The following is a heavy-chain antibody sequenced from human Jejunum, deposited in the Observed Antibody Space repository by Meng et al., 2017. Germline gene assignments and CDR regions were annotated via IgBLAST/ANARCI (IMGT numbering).Heavy chain of an antibody. V-gene: IGHV1-2*04. CDR3: ARDAGSFLDYYFDS. CDR2: TNPDTGGT. D-gene: IGHD1-1*01. J-gene: IGHJ4*02. Sequence: QVQLVRSGAEVKKSGASVKVSCKASGYTFSDHYIHWVRQAPGQGLEWMGWTNPDTGGTNYAQKFQGWVTMTRDTSISTAYMELRRLRSDDTAVYYCARDAGSFLDYYFDSWGQGTLVTVSS. CDR1: GYTFSDHY.